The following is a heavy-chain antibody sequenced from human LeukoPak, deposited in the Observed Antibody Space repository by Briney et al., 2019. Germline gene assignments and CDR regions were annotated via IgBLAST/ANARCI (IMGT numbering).Heavy chain of an antibody. V-gene: IGHV1-46*03. Sequence: ASVKVSCTASGYTFTSYYMHWVRQAPGQGLEWMGIINPSGGSTSYAQKFQGRVTMTRDTSTSTVYMELSSLRSEDTAVYYCASSIAAAGTGFDYWGQGTLVTVSS. CDR2: INPSGGST. D-gene: IGHD6-13*01. CDR1: GYTFTSYY. J-gene: IGHJ4*02. CDR3: ASSIAAAGTGFDY.